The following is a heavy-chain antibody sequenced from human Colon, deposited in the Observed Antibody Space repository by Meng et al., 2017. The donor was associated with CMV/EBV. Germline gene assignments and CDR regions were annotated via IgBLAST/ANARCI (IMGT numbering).Heavy chain of an antibody. V-gene: IGHV4-61*08. Sequence: VSDGSVNSEDEYWNWIRQPPGKGLEWIGYIHYTGNTNYNPSLKSRVTMSIDTSKNQFSLTLFSVTAADTAVYYCARDVMLPAPFFDPWGQGTLVTVSS. CDR1: DGSVNSEDEY. CDR2: IHYTGNT. D-gene: IGHD2-2*01. CDR3: ARDVMLPAPFFDP. J-gene: IGHJ5*02.